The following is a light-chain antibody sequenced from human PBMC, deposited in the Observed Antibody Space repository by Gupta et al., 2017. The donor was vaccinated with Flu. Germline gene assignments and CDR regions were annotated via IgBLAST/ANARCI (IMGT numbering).Light chain of an antibody. V-gene: IGKV3-11*01. CDR1: QSSSDF. CDR2: EAS. J-gene: IGKJ1*01. CDR3: QQRRNWPPL. Sequence: EIVMTQSSATLPLSPGDRATLSCRSSQSSSDFLPWYQQRPGQAPRLLIYEASTRDTGIPARFSGSGSGTDFTLTISSLEPEDFAIYYCQQRRNWPPLFGHGTKVEVK.